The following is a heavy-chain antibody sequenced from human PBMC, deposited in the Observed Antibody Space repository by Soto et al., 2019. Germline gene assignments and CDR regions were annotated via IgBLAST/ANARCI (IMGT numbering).Heavy chain of an antibody. CDR3: ARETPFDAGGLDP. J-gene: IGHJ5*02. Sequence: EVQLVETGGGLIQPGGSLRLSCAASGFTVSSNYMSWVRQAPGKGLEWVSVIYSGGNTYYADSVKGRFTISRDNSKNTLYLQMNSLRAEDTAVYYCARETPFDAGGLDPWGQGTLVTVSS. D-gene: IGHD1-26*01. CDR1: GFTVSSNY. CDR2: IYSGGNT. V-gene: IGHV3-53*02.